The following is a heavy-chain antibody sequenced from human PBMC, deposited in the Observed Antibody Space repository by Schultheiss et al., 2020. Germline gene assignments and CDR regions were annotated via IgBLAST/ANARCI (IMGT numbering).Heavy chain of an antibody. Sequence: GGSLRLSCEASGFIFSAYWMSWVRQAPGKGLEWVANIKQDGSEKYYVDSGKSRFTISRDNAKNSLYLQMNSLRAEDTAVYYCARGSGSSSWWGGWFDPWGQGTLVTVSS. CDR3: ARGSGSSSWWGGWFDP. CDR2: IKQDGSEK. J-gene: IGHJ5*02. D-gene: IGHD6-13*01. CDR1: GFIFSAYW. V-gene: IGHV3-7*01.